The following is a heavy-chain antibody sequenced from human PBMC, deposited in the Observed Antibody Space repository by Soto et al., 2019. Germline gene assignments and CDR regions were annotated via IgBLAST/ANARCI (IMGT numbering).Heavy chain of an antibody. J-gene: IGHJ4*02. V-gene: IGHV6-1*01. CDR1: GDSVSSNRAA. CDR2: TYYRSKWYN. D-gene: IGHD6-19*01. CDR3: ARAWGFSSGWYVSFSY. Sequence: SQTLSLTCAISGDSVSSNRAAWNWIRQSPSRGLEWLGRTYYRSKWYNDYAVSVKSRITINPDTSKNQFSLQLNSVTPEDTAVYYCARAWGFSSGWYVSFSYWGQGTLVTVSS.